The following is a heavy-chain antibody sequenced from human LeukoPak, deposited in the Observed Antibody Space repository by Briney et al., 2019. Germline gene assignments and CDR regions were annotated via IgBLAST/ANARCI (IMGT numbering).Heavy chain of an antibody. CDR3: ARHDNRGYYSLFY. CDR2: VHYSGST. D-gene: IGHD3-22*01. CDR1: DDSFTDYF. J-gene: IGHJ4*02. V-gene: IGHV4-59*08. Sequence: SETLSLTCTVSDDSFTDYFWSWIRQPPGKGLEWIAHVHYSGSTKSSPSLRSRVTTSVDTSKKQFSLKLSSVTAAGAAVYYCARHDNRGYYSLFYWGRGTLVTVSS.